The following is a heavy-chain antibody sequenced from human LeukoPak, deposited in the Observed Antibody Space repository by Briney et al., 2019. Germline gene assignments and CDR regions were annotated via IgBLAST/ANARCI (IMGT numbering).Heavy chain of an antibody. D-gene: IGHD3-3*01. CDR1: GDSVSSNSAA. J-gene: IGHJ6*02. CDR2: TYYRSKWYN. Sequence: SQTLSLTCAISGDSVSSNSAALNWIRQSPSRGLEWLGRTYYRSKWYNDYAVSVKSRITINPDTSKNQFSLQLNSVTPEDTAVYYCARDEVFGVVTSSYYYYGMDVWGQGTTVTVSS. CDR3: ARDEVFGVVTSSYYYYGMDV. V-gene: IGHV6-1*01.